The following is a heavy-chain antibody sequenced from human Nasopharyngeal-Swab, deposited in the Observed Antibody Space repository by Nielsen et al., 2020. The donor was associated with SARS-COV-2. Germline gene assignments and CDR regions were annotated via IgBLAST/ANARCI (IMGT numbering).Heavy chain of an antibody. J-gene: IGHJ4*02. CDR2: ISYDGSNK. D-gene: IGHD3-10*01. CDR1: GFTFSSYG. V-gene: IGHV3-30*18. CDR3: AKDGEDYGSGTSYFDY. Sequence: LSLTRAASGFTFSSYGMHWVRQAPGKGLEWVAVISYDGSNKYYADSVKGRFTISRDNSKNTLYLQMNSLRAEDTAVYYCAKDGEDYGSGTSYFDYWGQGTLVTVSS.